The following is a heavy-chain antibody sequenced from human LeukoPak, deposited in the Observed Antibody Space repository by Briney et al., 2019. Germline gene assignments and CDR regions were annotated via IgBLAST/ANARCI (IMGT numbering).Heavy chain of an antibody. Sequence: GGSLRLSCAASGFTFGSYSMNWVRQAPGKGLEWVSSISSSSSYIYYADSVKGRFTISRDNAKNSLYLQMNSLRAEDTAVYYCASLRITMIVDDAFDIWGQGTMVTVSS. CDR1: GFTFGSYS. D-gene: IGHD3-22*01. CDR3: ASLRITMIVDDAFDI. V-gene: IGHV3-21*01. J-gene: IGHJ3*02. CDR2: ISSSSSYI.